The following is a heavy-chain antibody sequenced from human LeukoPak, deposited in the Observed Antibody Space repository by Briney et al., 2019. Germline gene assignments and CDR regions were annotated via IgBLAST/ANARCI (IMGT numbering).Heavy chain of an antibody. D-gene: IGHD2-2*01. J-gene: IGHJ4*02. CDR3: ARGPGCVSTSCPYHFDY. Sequence: ASVKVSCKASGYTFTNYDINWVRQASGQGLDWVGCMNSNSGNTGYAQKFRGRVTMTRKTTISTAYMEVSSLSSEDTAVYYCARGPGCVSTSCPYHFDYWGQGTLVTVSS. CDR1: GYTFTNYD. CDR2: MNSNSGNT. V-gene: IGHV1-8*01.